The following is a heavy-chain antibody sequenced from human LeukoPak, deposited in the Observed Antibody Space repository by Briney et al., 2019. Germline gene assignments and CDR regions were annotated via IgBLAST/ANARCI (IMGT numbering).Heavy chain of an antibody. CDR3: ARGDVPAATSYYYYYYMDV. CDR2: IYTSGST. Sequence: SETLSLTCAVYGGSFSGYYWSWIRQPAGKGLEWIGRIYTSGSTNYNPSLKSRVTMSVDTSKNQFSLKLSSVTAADTAVYYCARGDVPAATSYYYYYYMDVWGKGTTVTVSS. D-gene: IGHD2-2*01. J-gene: IGHJ6*03. V-gene: IGHV4-59*10. CDR1: GGSFSGYY.